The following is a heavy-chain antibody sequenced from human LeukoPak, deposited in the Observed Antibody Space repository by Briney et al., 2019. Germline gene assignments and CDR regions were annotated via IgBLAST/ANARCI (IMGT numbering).Heavy chain of an antibody. D-gene: IGHD2-15*01. CDR3: ARRYCSGGSCAEIDY. CDR1: GGSISSYY. CDR2: IYYSGST. Sequence: PSETLSLTCTVSGGSISSYYWSWIRQPPGKGLEWIGYIYYSGSTNYNPSLKSRVTISVDTSKNQFSLKLSSVTAADTAVYYCARRYCSGGSCAEIDYWGQGTLVTVSS. J-gene: IGHJ4*02. V-gene: IGHV4-59*01.